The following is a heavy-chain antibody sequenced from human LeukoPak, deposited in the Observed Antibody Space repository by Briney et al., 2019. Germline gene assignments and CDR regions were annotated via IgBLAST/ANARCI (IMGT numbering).Heavy chain of an antibody. J-gene: IGHJ4*02. Sequence: GRSLRLSCAASGFTFSNYAMHWVRQAPGKGLEWVALMSFDGSHRYYADSVKGRFTISRDTSRNTLDLRMNSLRVEDTAVYYCARVTRKDQLFFDHWGQGTLVTVSS. CDR3: ARVTRKDQLFFDH. V-gene: IGHV3-30*01. CDR1: GFTFSNYA. CDR2: MSFDGSHR. D-gene: IGHD2-2*01.